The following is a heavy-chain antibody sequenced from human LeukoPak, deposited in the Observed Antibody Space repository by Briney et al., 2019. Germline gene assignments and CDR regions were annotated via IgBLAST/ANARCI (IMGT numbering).Heavy chain of an antibody. CDR1: GFTVSSNY. V-gene: IGHV3-66*02. CDR2: IYSGGST. D-gene: IGHD3-22*01. J-gene: IGHJ4*02. Sequence: GGSLRLSCAASGFTVSSNYMSWVRQAPGKGLEWVSVIYSGGSTYYADSVKGRFTISRDNSKNTLYLQMNSLRAEDTAVYYCARETHYYDSSGYPTPYYFDYWGQGTLVTVSS. CDR3: ARETHYYDSSGYPTPYYFDY.